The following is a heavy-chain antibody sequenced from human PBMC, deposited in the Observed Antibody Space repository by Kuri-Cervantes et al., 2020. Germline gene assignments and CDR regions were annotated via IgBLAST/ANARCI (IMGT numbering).Heavy chain of an antibody. J-gene: IGHJ6*03. Sequence: SETLSLTCTVSGGSISSYYWSWIRQPPGKGLEWIGYIYYSGSTNYNPSLKSRVTISVDKSKNQFSLKLSSVTAADTAVYYCARALAARKSYRSYMDVWGKGTTVTVSS. CDR1: GGSISSYY. D-gene: IGHD3-16*02. CDR3: ARALAARKSYRSYMDV. CDR2: IYYSGST. V-gene: IGHV4-59*12.